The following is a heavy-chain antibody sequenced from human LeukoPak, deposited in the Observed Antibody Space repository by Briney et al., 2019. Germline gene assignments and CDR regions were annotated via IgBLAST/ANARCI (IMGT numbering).Heavy chain of an antibody. V-gene: IGHV3-21*01. CDR3: ARDLYTIFGVVIAHDY. CDR1: GFTSSSYS. CDR2: ISSSSSYI. D-gene: IGHD3-3*01. J-gene: IGHJ4*02. Sequence: GGSLRLSCAASGFTSSSYSMNWVRQAPGKGLEWVSSISSSSSYIYYADSVKGRFTISRDNAKNSLYLQMNSLRAEDTAVYYCARDLYTIFGVVIAHDYWGQGTLVTVSS.